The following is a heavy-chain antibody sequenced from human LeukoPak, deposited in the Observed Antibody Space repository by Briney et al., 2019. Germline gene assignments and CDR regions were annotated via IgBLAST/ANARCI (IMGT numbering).Heavy chain of an antibody. D-gene: IGHD3-9*01. CDR3: ARADILTGYAGFHPETNHAFDI. CDR2: ISSSSSYI. CDR1: GFTFSSYS. Sequence: GGSLRLSCAASGFTFSSYSMNWVRQAPGKGLEWVSSISSSSSYIYYADSVKGRFTISRDNAKNSLYLQMNSLRAEDTAVYYCARADILTGYAGFHPETNHAFDIWGQGTMVTVSS. J-gene: IGHJ3*02. V-gene: IGHV3-21*01.